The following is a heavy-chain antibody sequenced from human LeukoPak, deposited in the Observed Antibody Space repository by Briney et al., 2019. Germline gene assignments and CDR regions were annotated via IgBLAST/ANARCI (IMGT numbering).Heavy chain of an antibody. V-gene: IGHV1-2*02. J-gene: IGHJ4*02. CDR1: GYTFTGYY. D-gene: IGHD6-13*01. CDR2: INPNSGGT. CDR3: ARGVEYSSSNPYYFDY. Sequence: ASVKVSCKASGYTFTGYYMHSVRQAPGQGLEWMGWINPNSGGTNYAQKFQGRVTMTRDTSISTAYMELSRLRSDDTAVYYCARGVEYSSSNPYYFDYWGQGTLVTVSS.